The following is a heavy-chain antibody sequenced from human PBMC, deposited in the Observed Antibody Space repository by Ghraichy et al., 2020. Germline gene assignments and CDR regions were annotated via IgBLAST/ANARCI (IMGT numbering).Heavy chain of an antibody. CDR2: INPSGGST. D-gene: IGHD3-22*01. Sequence: ASVKVSCKASGYTFTSYYMQWVRQPPGQGLEWMGIINPSGGSTSYAQKFQGRVTMTRDTSTSTVYMELSSLRSEDTAVYYCARDSIVVVTHYYYGMDVWGQGTTVTVSS. CDR1: GYTFTSYY. J-gene: IGHJ6*02. CDR3: ARDSIVVVTHYYYGMDV. V-gene: IGHV1-46*01.